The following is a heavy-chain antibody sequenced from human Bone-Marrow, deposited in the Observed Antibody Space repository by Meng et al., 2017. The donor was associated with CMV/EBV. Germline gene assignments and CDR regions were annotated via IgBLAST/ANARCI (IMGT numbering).Heavy chain of an antibody. CDR3: ARDGDARYYDSSGYYIPDY. Sequence: GESLKISCAASGFTFSSYSMNWVRQAPGKGLEWVSSISSSSSYIYYADSVKGRFTISRDNAKNSLYLQMNSLRAEDTAVYYCARDGDARYYDSSGYYIPDYWGQGTLVTVSS. D-gene: IGHD3-22*01. CDR1: GFTFSSYS. CDR2: ISSSSSYI. V-gene: IGHV3-21*01. J-gene: IGHJ4*02.